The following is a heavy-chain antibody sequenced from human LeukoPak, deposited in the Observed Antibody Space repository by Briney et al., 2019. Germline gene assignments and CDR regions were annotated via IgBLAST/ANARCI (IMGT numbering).Heavy chain of an antibody. CDR1: GFTFSSFI. Sequence: GGSLRLSCAASGFTFSSFIMNWVRQTPGKGLEWVSSISSSSSYIYYADSVKGRFTISRDNAKNSLYLQMNSLRAEDTAVYYCAVEYSSSWYHFDYWGQGTLVTVSS. CDR2: ISSSSSYI. D-gene: IGHD6-13*01. V-gene: IGHV3-21*01. J-gene: IGHJ4*02. CDR3: AVEYSSSWYHFDY.